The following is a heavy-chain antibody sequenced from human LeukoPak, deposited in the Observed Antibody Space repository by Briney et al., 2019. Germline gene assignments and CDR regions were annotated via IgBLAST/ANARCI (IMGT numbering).Heavy chain of an antibody. CDR2: ISWDGGST. CDR3: AKDTSSGYNYYYYMDV. D-gene: IGHD5-12*01. V-gene: IGHV3-43*01. CDR1: VFTFDDYT. J-gene: IGHJ6*03. Sequence: GGSLRLSCAASVFTFDDYTMDWVRQAPGKGLEWVSLISWDGGSTYYGDSVKGRFTISRDNSKNSLYLQMNSLRTVDTALYDCAKDTSSGYNYYYYMDVWGKGTTVTVSS.